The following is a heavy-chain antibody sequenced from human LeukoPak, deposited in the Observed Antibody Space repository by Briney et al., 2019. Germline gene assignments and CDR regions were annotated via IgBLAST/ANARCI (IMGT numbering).Heavy chain of an antibody. CDR1: GDSVSSNSAA. CDR3: ARGGNGYSSGWYDFGNWFDP. CDR2: TYYRSKRYN. D-gene: IGHD6-19*01. Sequence: SQTLSLTCAISGDSVSSNSAAWNWIRQSPSRGPEWLGRTYYRSKRYNDYAVSVKSRITINPDTSKNQFSLQLNSVTPEDTAVYYCARGGNGYSSGWYDFGNWFDPWGQGTLVTVSS. V-gene: IGHV6-1*01. J-gene: IGHJ5*02.